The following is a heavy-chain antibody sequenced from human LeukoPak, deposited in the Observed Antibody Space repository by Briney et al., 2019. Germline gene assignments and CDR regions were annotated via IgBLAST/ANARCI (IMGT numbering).Heavy chain of an antibody. V-gene: IGHV3-23*01. CDR3: ARDSTIYYDSSGYLDY. Sequence: GGSLRLSCAASGFTFSSYAMSWVRQSPGKGLEWVSAISGSGDSTYYGGSVKGRFTISRDNSKNTLYLQMNSLRAEDTAVYYCARDSTIYYDSSGYLDYWGQGTLVTVS. J-gene: IGHJ4*02. CDR2: ISGSGDST. D-gene: IGHD3-22*01. CDR1: GFTFSSYA.